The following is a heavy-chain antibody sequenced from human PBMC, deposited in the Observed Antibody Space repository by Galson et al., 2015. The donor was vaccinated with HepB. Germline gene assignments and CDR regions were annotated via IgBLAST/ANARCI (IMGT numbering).Heavy chain of an antibody. D-gene: IGHD3-22*01. CDR3: ARAPYYYDSDAFDI. J-gene: IGHJ3*02. CDR2: IYYSGST. V-gene: IGHV4-30-4*01. Sequence: TLSLTCTVSGGSISSGDYYWSWIRQPPGKGLEWIGYIYYSGSTYYNPSLKSRVTMSVDTSKNQFSLKLSSVTAADTAVYYCARAPYYYDSDAFDIWGQGTMVTVSS. CDR1: GGSISSGDYY.